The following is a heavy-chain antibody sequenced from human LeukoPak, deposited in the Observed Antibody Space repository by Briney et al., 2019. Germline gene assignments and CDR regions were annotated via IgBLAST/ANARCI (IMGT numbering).Heavy chain of an antibody. D-gene: IGHD5-24*01. CDR1: GFTVSSNY. CDR2: IYSGGGT. Sequence: GGSLRLSCAASGFTVSSNYMTWVRQAPGKGLEWVSVIYSGGGTYYADSVKGRFTISRDNSKNTLYLQMNSLRAEDTAVYYCARDNSVRDEAWWFNPWGQGTLVTVSS. V-gene: IGHV3-53*05. CDR3: ARDNSVRDEAWWFNP. J-gene: IGHJ5*02.